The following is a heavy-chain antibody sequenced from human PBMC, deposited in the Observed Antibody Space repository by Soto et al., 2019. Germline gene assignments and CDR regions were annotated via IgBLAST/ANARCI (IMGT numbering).Heavy chain of an antibody. Sequence: SETLSLTCAVYGGSFSGYYWSWIRQPPGKGLEWIGEINHSGSTNYNPSLKSRVTISVDTSKNQFSLKLSSVTAADTAVYYCARGLEGRYSSSWYFFYCGMDVWGQGTTVTVSS. J-gene: IGHJ6*02. D-gene: IGHD6-13*01. CDR1: GGSFSGYY. V-gene: IGHV4-34*01. CDR2: INHSGST. CDR3: ARGLEGRYSSSWYFFYCGMDV.